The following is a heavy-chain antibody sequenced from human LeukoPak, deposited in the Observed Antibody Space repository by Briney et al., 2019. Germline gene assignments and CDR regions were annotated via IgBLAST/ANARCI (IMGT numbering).Heavy chain of an antibody. V-gene: IGHV4-38-2*01. CDR3: ARVVVVVAATHIDY. CDR2: MSHSGST. CDR1: GYSISSGYH. D-gene: IGHD2-15*01. J-gene: IGHJ4*02. Sequence: PSETLSLTCAVSGYSISSGYHWAWIRQPPGKGLEWIGSMSHSGSTYYNPSLKSRVTISVDTSKNQFSVKLSSVSAADTAVYYCARVVVVVAATHIDYWGQGTLVTVSS.